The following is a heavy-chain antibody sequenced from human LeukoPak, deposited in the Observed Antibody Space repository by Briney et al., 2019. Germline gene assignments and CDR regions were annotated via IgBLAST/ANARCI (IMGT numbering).Heavy chain of an antibody. CDR3: AREGSLAAVAGTTC. D-gene: IGHD6-19*01. Sequence: SETLSLTCTVSGGYISSSSYYWGWIRQPPGKGLEWIGSIYYSGSTYYNPSLKSRVTISVDTSKNQFSLKLSSVTAADTAVYYCAREGSLAAVAGTTCWGQGTLVTVSS. CDR2: IYYSGST. J-gene: IGHJ4*02. CDR1: GGYISSSSYY. V-gene: IGHV4-39*07.